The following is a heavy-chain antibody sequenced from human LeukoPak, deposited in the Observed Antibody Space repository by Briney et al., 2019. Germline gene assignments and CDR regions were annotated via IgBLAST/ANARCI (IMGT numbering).Heavy chain of an antibody. D-gene: IGHD2-15*01. CDR1: GYTFTGYY. CDR3: ARELGGGHFDY. V-gene: IGHV1-2*02. J-gene: IGHJ4*02. CDR2: INPNSGGT. Sequence: GASVKVSCKASGYTFTGYYMHWVRQAPGQGLEWMGWINPNSGGTNYAQKFQGRVTMTRDTSSNTVYLELISLRSEDTAVYYCARELGGGHFDYWGQGALVTVSS.